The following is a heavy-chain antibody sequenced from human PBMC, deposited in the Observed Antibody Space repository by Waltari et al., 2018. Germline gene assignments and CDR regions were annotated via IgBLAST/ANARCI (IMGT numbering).Heavy chain of an antibody. V-gene: IGHV4-39*01. CDR2: IYYSGST. CDR1: GGSISSSSYY. CDR3: ARWGGGSWSY. D-gene: IGHD2-15*01. Sequence: QLQLQESGPGLVKPSETLSITCTVSGGSISSSSYYWGWIRQPPGKGLEWIGSIYYSGSTYYNPSLKSRVTISVDTSKNQFSLKLSSVTAADTAVYYCARWGGGSWSYWGQGTLVTVSS. J-gene: IGHJ4*02.